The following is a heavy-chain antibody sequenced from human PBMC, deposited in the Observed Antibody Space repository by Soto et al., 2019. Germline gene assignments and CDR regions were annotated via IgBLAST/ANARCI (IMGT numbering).Heavy chain of an antibody. J-gene: IGHJ4*02. CDR3: AKAPPQLERLWYFDY. Sequence: GSLRLSCAASGFTFSSYAMSWVRQATGKGLEWVSAISGSGGSTYYADSVKGRFTISRDNSKNTLYLQMNSLRAEDTAVYYCAKAPPQLERLWYFDYWGQGTLVTVSS. CDR2: ISGSGGST. CDR1: GFTFSSYA. V-gene: IGHV3-23*01. D-gene: IGHD1-1*01.